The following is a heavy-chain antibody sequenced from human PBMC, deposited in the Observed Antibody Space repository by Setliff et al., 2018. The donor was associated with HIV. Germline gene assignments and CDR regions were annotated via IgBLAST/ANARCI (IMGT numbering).Heavy chain of an antibody. CDR2: ISNTGSS. CDR3: ARVTSPWGFNYYYMDV. D-gene: IGHD3-10*01. V-gene: IGHV4-59*12. CDR1: GGSISNYY. J-gene: IGHJ6*03. Sequence: SETLSLTCTVSGGSISNYYWSWIRQSPGKGLEWIGYISNTGSSNYNPSLKSRVTMSVDTSKNQFSLKLKSVTAADTAVYYCARVTSPWGFNYYYMDVWGKGTTVTVSS.